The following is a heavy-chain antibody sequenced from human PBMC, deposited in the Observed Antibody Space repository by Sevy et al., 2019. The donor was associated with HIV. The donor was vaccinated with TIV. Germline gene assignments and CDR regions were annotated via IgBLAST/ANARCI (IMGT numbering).Heavy chain of an antibody. CDR3: ARDLVLSVAPEYYFDY. CDR2: IKQDGSKK. Sequence: GGSLRLSFAASGLTFSSYWISWVRQAQGKGLEGVAKIKQDGSKKYNVDTVKGRFTIARDNAKNSLYLQMNSLRAEDTAVYYCARDLVLSVAPEYYFDYWGQGTLVTVSS. V-gene: IGHV3-7*01. D-gene: IGHD3-10*01. J-gene: IGHJ4*02. CDR1: GLTFSSYW.